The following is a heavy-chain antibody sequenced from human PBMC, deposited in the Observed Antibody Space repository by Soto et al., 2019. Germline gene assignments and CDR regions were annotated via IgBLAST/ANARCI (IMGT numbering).Heavy chain of an antibody. CDR2: FNSDGSVT. J-gene: IGHJ4*02. CDR1: GFTFTNYW. V-gene: IGHV3-74*01. Sequence: EVQLVESGGGLVQPGGSLRLSCAVSGFTFTNYWMHWVRQAPGQGLVWVSRFNSDGSVTNYADSVKGPFTTSRDNAKVTLYLQDDSLRAEDPAVDYCASEFSTSRSYYFDYWGPGTLVTVSS. D-gene: IGHD2-2*01. CDR3: ASEFSTSRSYYFDY.